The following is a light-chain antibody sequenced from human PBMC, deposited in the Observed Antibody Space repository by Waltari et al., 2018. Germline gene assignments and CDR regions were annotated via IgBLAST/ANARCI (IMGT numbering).Light chain of an antibody. CDR1: HSVREY. CDR3: QQRSSWPLT. CDR2: DAP. Sequence: EIVLTQSPATLSLSPVERATLSCRSSHSVREYLACYQQRPGQAPRLLIYDAPNRATGVPARFSGNGYETDFTLTINNLEPEDFAVYYCQQRSSWPLTFGGGSKVEIK. J-gene: IGKJ4*01. V-gene: IGKV3-11*01.